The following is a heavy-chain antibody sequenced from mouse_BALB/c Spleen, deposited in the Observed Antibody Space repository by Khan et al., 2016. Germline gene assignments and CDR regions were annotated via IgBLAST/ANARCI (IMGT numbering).Heavy chain of an antibody. CDR3: ARLHYYGRFAY. Sequence: EVKLLESGGGLVQPGGSLKFSCAASGFDFSRYWMSWVRQAPGKGLEWIGEINPDSSTINYTPSLKDKFIISRDNAKNTLYLQMSKVRSEDTALYYCARLHYYGRFAYWGQGTLVTVSA. V-gene: IGHV4-1*02. D-gene: IGHD1-2*01. CDR2: INPDSSTI. J-gene: IGHJ3*01. CDR1: GFDFSRYW.